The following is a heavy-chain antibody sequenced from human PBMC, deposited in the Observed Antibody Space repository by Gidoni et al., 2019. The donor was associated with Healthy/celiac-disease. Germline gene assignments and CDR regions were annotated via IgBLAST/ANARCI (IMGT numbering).Heavy chain of an antibody. CDR1: GGTFSSYA. D-gene: IGHD7-27*01. CDR2: IIPIFGTA. Sequence: QVQLVQSGAEVKQPGSSVKVSCNDSGGTFSSYAISWVRQAPGQGLEWMGGIIPIFGTANYAQKFQGRVTITADKSTSTAYMELSSLRSEDTAVYYCARYQLGNDAFDIWGQGTMVTVSS. J-gene: IGHJ3*02. V-gene: IGHV1-69*06. CDR3: ARYQLGNDAFDI.